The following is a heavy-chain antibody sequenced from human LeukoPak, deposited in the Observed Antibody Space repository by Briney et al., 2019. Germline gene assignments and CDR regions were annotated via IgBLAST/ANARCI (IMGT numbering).Heavy chain of an antibody. CDR3: AREGLYYYMDV. V-gene: IGHV1-18*01. Sequence: ASAKVSCKASGYTFSNSHISWVRQAPGQGLEWMGWINPYNGDTKYAQKLQGRVTMTTDTSTSTAYMELRNLRSDDTAMYYCAREGLYYYMDVWGKGTTVTVSS. CDR2: INPYNGDT. CDR1: GYTFSNSH. J-gene: IGHJ6*03.